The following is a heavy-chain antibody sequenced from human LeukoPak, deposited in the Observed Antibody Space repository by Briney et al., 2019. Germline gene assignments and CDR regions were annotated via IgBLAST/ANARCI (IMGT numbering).Heavy chain of an antibody. CDR2: INPSGGST. V-gene: IGHV1-46*01. CDR1: GYTFTSYY. D-gene: IGHD3-22*01. Sequence: GASVKVSYKASGYTFTSYYMHWVRQAPGQGLEWMGIINPSGGSTSYAQKFQGRVTMTRDTSTSTVYMELSSLRSEDTAVYYCARAPNSDYYDSSPMGYWGQGTLVTVSS. CDR3: ARAPNSDYYDSSPMGY. J-gene: IGHJ4*02.